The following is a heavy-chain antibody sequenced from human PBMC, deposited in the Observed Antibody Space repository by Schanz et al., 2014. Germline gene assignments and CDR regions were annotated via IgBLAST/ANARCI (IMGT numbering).Heavy chain of an antibody. D-gene: IGHD5-12*01. Sequence: QVQLVESGGGLVKPGGSLRLSCAASGFTFSDYYMSWIRQAPGKGLEWVSTISASGGSTYYADSVKGRFTISRDNSRNTLYLQMNSLRTEDTAVYYCASPSGYSDYGTYFDFWGQGTLVTVSS. CDR2: ISASGGST. J-gene: IGHJ4*02. CDR3: ASPSGYSDYGTYFDF. V-gene: IGHV3-11*04. CDR1: GFTFSDYY.